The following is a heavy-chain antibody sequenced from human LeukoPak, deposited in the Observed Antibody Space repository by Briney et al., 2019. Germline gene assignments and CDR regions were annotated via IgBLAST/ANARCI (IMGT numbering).Heavy chain of an antibody. CDR3: AKDTPLTTYTSGWSSNSFDY. J-gene: IGHJ4*02. D-gene: IGHD6-19*01. CDR1: GFTFSSFA. V-gene: IGHV3-23*01. Sequence: GGSLRVSCTASGFTFSSFAMSWVRQAPGKGLEWVSTITGGSGAKYYADSVKGWFTISRDNSKDTLYLQMHSLRAEDTAVYFCAKDTPLTTYTSGWSSNSFDYWGQGTLVAVSS. CDR2: ITGGSGAK.